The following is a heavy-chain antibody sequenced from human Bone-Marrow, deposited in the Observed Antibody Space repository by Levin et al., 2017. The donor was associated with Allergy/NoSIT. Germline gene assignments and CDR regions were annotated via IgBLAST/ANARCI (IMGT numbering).Heavy chain of an antibody. D-gene: IGHD3-10*01. J-gene: IGHJ4*02. CDR3: TRRTREVWFGDDDYFDH. CDR1: GFTLSSHW. V-gene: IGHV3-74*01. CDR2: ISGDGTRT. Sequence: GESLKISCAASGFTLSSHWMHWVRQAPGKGLVWVSRISGDGTRTSYADSVRGRFTISRDNAKNTLYLQINSLRVEDTAVYFRTRRTREVWFGDDDYFDHWGQGILVSVSS.